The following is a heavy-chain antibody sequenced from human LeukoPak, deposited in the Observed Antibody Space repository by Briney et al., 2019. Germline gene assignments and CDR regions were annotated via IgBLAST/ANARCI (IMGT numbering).Heavy chain of an antibody. D-gene: IGHD5-24*01. CDR3: ARWFRDGYHNFDY. J-gene: IGHJ4*02. Sequence: ASVKVSCKASGYTFTSYGISWLRQAPGQGLEGMGWISAYNGNTNYAQKVQGRVTMTTDTSTSTAYMELRSLRSDDTAVYYCARWFRDGYHNFDYWGQGTLVTVSS. V-gene: IGHV1-18*01. CDR2: ISAYNGNT. CDR1: GYTFTSYG.